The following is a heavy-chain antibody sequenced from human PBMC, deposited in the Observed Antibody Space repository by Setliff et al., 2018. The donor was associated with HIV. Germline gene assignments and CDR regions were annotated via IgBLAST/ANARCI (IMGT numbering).Heavy chain of an antibody. V-gene: IGHV4-61*02. J-gene: IGHJ6*03. Sequence: SETLSLTCTVSGGSISSANYYWSWIRQPAGKGLEWMGRIYTSGGTHYNPALESRLTISVDPSKNQISLRLNSVTAADTGVYYCARGVLSLGTYYYYMDVWGKGTMVTVSS. D-gene: IGHD3-16*01. CDR2: IYTSGGT. CDR3: ARGVLSLGTYYYYMDV. CDR1: GGSISSANYY.